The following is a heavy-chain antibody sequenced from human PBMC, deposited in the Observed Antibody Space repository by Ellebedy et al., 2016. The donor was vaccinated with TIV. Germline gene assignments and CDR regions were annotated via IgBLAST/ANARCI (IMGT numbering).Heavy chain of an antibody. CDR3: ATVGWELGDGAFDI. D-gene: IGHD1-26*01. CDR1: GYTLTELS. Sequence: ASVKVSCKVSGYTLTELSMHWVRQAPGKGLEWMGGFDPEDGETIYAQKFQGRVTMTEDTSTDTAYMELSSLRSEDTAVYYCATVGWELGDGAFDIWGQGTMVTVSS. V-gene: IGHV1-24*01. CDR2: FDPEDGET. J-gene: IGHJ3*02.